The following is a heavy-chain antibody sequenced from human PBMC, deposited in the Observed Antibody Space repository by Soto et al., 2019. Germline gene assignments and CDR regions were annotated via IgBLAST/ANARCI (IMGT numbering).Heavy chain of an antibody. CDR1: GFTFSSYA. CDR2: ISGSGGST. CDR3: AKYGRWLVHFYYYGMDV. D-gene: IGHD6-19*01. V-gene: IGHV3-23*01. J-gene: IGHJ6*02. Sequence: EVQLLESGGGLVQPGGSLRLSCAASGFTFSSYAMSWVRQAPGKGLEWVSAISGSGGSTYYADSVKGRFTISRDNSKNTLYLQMNSLRAEDTAVYYCAKYGRWLVHFYYYGMDVWGPGTTVTVSS.